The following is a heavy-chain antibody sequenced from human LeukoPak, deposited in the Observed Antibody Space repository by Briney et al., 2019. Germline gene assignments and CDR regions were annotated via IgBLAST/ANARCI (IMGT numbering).Heavy chain of an antibody. V-gene: IGHV1-18*01. D-gene: IGHD6-19*01. CDR3: AKGAGFSGWYPFDY. J-gene: IGHJ4*02. Sequence: ASVKVSCKASGYTFTSYGISWVRQAPGQGLEWMGWISAYNGNTNYAQKLQGRVAMTTDTSTSTAYMELRSLRSGDTAVYYCAKGAGFSGWYPFDYWGQGTLVTVSS. CDR1: GYTFTSYG. CDR2: ISAYNGNT.